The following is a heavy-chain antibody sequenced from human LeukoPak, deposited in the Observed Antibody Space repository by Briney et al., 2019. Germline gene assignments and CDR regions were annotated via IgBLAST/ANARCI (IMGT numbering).Heavy chain of an antibody. CDR1: GGTFSSYA. V-gene: IGHV1-69*04. CDR3: ARDPILVGSYGSDLYYYYYGVDV. J-gene: IGHJ6*02. Sequence: SVKVSCKASGGTFSSYAISWVRQAPGQGLEWMGRIIPILGIANYAQKFQGRVTITADKSTSTAYMELSSLRSEDTAVYYCARDPILVGSYGSDLYYYYYGVDVWGQGTTVTVSS. D-gene: IGHD5-18*01. CDR2: IIPILGIA.